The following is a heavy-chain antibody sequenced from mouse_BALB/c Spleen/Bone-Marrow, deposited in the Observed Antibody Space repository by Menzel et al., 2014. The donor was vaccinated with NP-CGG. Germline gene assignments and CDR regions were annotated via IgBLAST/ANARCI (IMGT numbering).Heavy chain of an antibody. CDR3: TRQYGNYYAMDY. Sequence: QVQLQQSGAELVRPGASVKVSCKASGYTFTSYWINWVKQRPGQGLEWIGNIYPSDSYTNYNQNFKDKATLTVDKSSNTAYMQLSSPTSEDSAVYYFTRQYGNYYAMDYWGQGTSVTVSS. CDR1: GYTFTSYW. J-gene: IGHJ4*01. CDR2: IYPSDSYT. V-gene: IGHV1-69*02. D-gene: IGHD2-10*02.